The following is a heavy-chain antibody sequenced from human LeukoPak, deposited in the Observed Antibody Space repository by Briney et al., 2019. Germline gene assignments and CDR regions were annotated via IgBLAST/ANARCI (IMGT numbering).Heavy chain of an antibody. J-gene: IGHJ4*02. Sequence: GASVKVSCKASGYTFTGYYMHWVRQAPGQGLEWMGGIIPIFGTANYAQKFQGRVTITADESMSTAYMELSSLRSEDTAVYYCARKRRDGLLDYWGQGTLVTVSS. CDR2: IIPIFGTA. CDR3: ARKRRDGLLDY. D-gene: IGHD5-24*01. V-gene: IGHV1-69*13. CDR1: GYTFTGYY.